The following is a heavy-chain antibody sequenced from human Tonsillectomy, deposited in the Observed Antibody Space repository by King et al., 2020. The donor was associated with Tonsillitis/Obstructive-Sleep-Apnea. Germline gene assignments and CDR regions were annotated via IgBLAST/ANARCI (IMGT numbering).Heavy chain of an antibody. D-gene: IGHD2-2*02. Sequence: VQLVESGGGVVQPGRSLRLSCAASGFTFSSYGMQWVRQAPGKGLEWVAVIWYGGSNKYYADSVKGRFTISRDNSKNTLYLQMNSLRAEDTAVYYCARGVLDCSTIGCYTDSGYYYGMDVWGQGTTVTVSS. V-gene: IGHV3-33*01. CDR1: GFTFSSYG. J-gene: IGHJ6*02. CDR3: ARGVLDCSTIGCYTDSGYYYGMDV. CDR2: IWYGGSNK.